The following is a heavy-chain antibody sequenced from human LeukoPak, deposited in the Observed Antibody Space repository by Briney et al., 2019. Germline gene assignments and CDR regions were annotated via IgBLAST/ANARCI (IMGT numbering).Heavy chain of an antibody. J-gene: IGHJ3*02. Sequence: GGSVKFSCTASGGTFSSYAISWVRQAPGQGLEWMASITPIFGTANYAQEFQGRFTIPAARSTSTPYMELNSLRSEDRAVYYCAQGRIGVVDHAFYI. CDR2: ITPIFGTA. D-gene: IGHD3-22*01. CDR3: AQGRIGVVDHAFYI. V-gene: IGHV1-69*06. CDR1: GGTFSSYA.